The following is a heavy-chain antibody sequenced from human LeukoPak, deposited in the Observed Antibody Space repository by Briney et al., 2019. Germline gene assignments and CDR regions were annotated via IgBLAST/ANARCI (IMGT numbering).Heavy chain of an antibody. J-gene: IGHJ4*02. CDR3: ARDGGSSWPPD. CDR2: IYYSGST. Sequence: SETLPLTCTVSGGSISSSSYYWGWIRQPPGRGLEWIGSIYYSGSTYYNPSLKSRVTISVDTSKNQFSLKLSSVTAADTAVYYCARDGGSSWPPDWGQGTLVTVSS. V-gene: IGHV4-39*07. CDR1: GGSISSSSYY. D-gene: IGHD6-13*01.